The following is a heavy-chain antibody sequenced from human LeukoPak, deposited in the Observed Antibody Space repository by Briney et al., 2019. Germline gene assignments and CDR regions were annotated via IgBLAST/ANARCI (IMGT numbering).Heavy chain of an antibody. CDR2: ISTSDSRT. J-gene: IGHJ6*04. CDR3: AKRAAAGSGYYNFFVDV. CDR1: QFTFSTYA. V-gene: IGHV3-23*01. D-gene: IGHD6-13*01. Sequence: GGSLRLSCTASQFTFSTYAMSWVRQAPGKGLEWVSGISTSDSRTYYANSVKGRFVISRDNSKNTLYLQMNSLRAEDTAVYYCAKRAAAGSGYYNFFVDVWGNGTSVTVSS.